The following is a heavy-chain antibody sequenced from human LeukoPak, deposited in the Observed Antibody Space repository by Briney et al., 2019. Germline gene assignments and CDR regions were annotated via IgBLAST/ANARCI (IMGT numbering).Heavy chain of an antibody. CDR2: IIPIFGTA. CDR3: ARDWTTVTLFRQDHNWFDP. CDR1: GYTFTSYG. Sequence: SVKVSCKASGYTFTSYGISWVRQAPGQGLEWMGRIIPIFGTANYAQKFQGRVTITTDESTSTAYMELSSLRSEDTAVYYCARDWTTVTLFRQDHNWFDPWGQGTLVTVSS. D-gene: IGHD4-17*01. V-gene: IGHV1-69*05. J-gene: IGHJ5*02.